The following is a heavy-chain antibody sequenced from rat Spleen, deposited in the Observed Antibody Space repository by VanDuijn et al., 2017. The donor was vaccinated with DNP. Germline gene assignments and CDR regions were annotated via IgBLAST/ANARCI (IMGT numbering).Heavy chain of an antibody. CDR3: ARYGGTTVDYYVMDA. Sequence: EVQLQESGPGLVKSSQSLSLTCSVTGHSITRNYWAWIRKFPGNKMEWMGYINYSGTTNFNPSLKSRISITRDTSKNHFFLQLNSVTTEDTATYYCARYGGTTVDYYVMDAWGQGASVTVSS. CDR1: GHSITRNY. J-gene: IGHJ4*01. D-gene: IGHD1-1*01. V-gene: IGHV3-1*01. CDR2: INYSGTT.